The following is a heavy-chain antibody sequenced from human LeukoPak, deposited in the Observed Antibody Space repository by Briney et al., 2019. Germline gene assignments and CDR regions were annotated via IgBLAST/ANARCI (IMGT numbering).Heavy chain of an antibody. V-gene: IGHV4-61*01. CDR1: GGSVSSGRYY. D-gene: IGHD1-26*01. Sequence: PSETLSLTCTASGGSVSSGRYYWSWIRRPPGKGLVCIGHIYYSGSTSHNPSLRSRVTMSVDTSNNQFSLKLSSVTAADTAVYYCARGDRVGASGYYFDFWGQGTLVTVSS. CDR2: IYYSGST. CDR3: ARGDRVGASGYYFDF. J-gene: IGHJ4*02.